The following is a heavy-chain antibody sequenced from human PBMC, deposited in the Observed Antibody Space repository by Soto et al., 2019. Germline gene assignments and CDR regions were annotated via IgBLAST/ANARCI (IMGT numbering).Heavy chain of an antibody. J-gene: IGHJ3*02. Sequence: GGSLTLSCAASAFTFSSYAMHWVRQAPGKGLEWVAVISYDGSNKYYADSVNGRFTISRDNSKNTLYLQMNSLRAEGTAVYYSARGRRITMIVVVMTSAFDIWGQGTMVTVSS. V-gene: IGHV3-30-3*01. CDR2: ISYDGSNK. CDR1: AFTFSSYA. D-gene: IGHD3-22*01. CDR3: ARGRRITMIVVVMTSAFDI.